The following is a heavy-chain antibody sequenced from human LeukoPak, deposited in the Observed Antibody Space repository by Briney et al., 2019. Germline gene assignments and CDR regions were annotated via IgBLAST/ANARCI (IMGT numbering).Heavy chain of an antibody. Sequence: GGSLRLTCAASGFTFSSYGMHWVRQAPGKGLEWVAVISYDGSNKYYADSVKGRFTISRDNSKNTLYLQMNSLRAEDTAVYYCARDRIGVSDYWGQGTLVTVSS. CDR2: ISYDGSNK. CDR3: ARDRIGVSDY. D-gene: IGHD3-10*01. CDR1: GFTFSSYG. J-gene: IGHJ4*02. V-gene: IGHV3-30*03.